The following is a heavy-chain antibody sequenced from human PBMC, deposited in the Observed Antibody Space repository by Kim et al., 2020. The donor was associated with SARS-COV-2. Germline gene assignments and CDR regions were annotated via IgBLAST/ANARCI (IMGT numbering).Heavy chain of an antibody. D-gene: IGHD5-12*01. CDR3: ARGGDVEMATHGPFFDY. CDR1: GGSISSGSYY. CDR2: IYTSGST. J-gene: IGHJ4*02. Sequence: SETLSLTCTVSGGSISSGSYYWSWIRQPAGKGLEWIGRIYTSGSTNYNPSLKSRVTISVDTSKNQFSLKLSSVTAADTAVYYCARGGDVEMATHGPFFDYWGQGTLVTVSS. V-gene: IGHV4-61*02.